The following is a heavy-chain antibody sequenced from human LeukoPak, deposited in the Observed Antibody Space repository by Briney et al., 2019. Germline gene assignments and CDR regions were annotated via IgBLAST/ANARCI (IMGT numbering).Heavy chain of an antibody. J-gene: IGHJ3*02. Sequence: TGGSLRLSCAASGFTFSSYWMSWVRQAPGKGLEWVANIKQDGSEKYYVDSVKGRFTISRDNAKNTVYLQMNSLRVEDTAMYFCASVRLPGDAFDIWGQGTRVTVSS. CDR1: GFTFSSYW. CDR3: ASVRLPGDAFDI. V-gene: IGHV3-7*01. CDR2: IKQDGSEK.